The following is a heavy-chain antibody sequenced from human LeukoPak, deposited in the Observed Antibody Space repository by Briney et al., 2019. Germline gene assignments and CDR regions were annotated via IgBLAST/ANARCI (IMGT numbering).Heavy chain of an antibody. CDR1: GFTFSDYY. D-gene: IGHD2-21*02. CDR2: ISGSSSYT. Sequence: NPGGSLRLSCAASGFTFSDYYMSWIRQAPGKGLEWVSYISGSSSYTNYADSVKGRFTISRDNAKKSLYLQINSLRAEDTAVYYCARDAYCGSDCYYYFDNWGREPWSPSPQ. J-gene: IGHJ4*02. CDR3: ARDAYCGSDCYYYFDN. V-gene: IGHV3-11*05.